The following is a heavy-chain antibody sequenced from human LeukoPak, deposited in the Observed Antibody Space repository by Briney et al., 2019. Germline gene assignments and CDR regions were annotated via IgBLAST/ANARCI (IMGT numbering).Heavy chain of an antibody. V-gene: IGHV4-39*01. CDR3: ARQKYYYGSGSYYWFDP. D-gene: IGHD3-10*01. CDR1: GGSISSSSYY. CDR2: IYYTGST. J-gene: IGHJ5*02. Sequence: PSETLSLTCTVSGGSISSSSYYWGWVRQPPGKGLEWIGTIYYTGSTYYSPSLKSRFTISLDTSKNQFSLKLSSVTAADTAVYYCARQKYYYGSGSYYWFDPWGQGTLVTVSS.